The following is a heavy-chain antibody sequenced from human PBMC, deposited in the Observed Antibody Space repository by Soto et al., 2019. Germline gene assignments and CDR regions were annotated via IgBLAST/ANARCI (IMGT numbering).Heavy chain of an antibody. CDR1: GFTFDDYA. D-gene: IGHD3-22*01. V-gene: IGHV3-9*01. Sequence: EVQLVESGGGLVQPGRSLRLSCAASGFTFDDYAMHWVRQAPGKGLEWVSGISWNSGSIGYADSVKGRFTISRDNAKNSLYLQMNSLRAEDTALYYCAKDMLEQYYYYSTGYYAYAFDIWGQGTMVTVSS. J-gene: IGHJ3*02. CDR2: ISWNSGSI. CDR3: AKDMLEQYYYYSTGYYAYAFDI.